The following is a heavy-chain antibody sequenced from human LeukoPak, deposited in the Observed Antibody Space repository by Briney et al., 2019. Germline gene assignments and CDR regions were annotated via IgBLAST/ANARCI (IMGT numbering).Heavy chain of an antibody. Sequence: GGSLRLSCAASGFTFSSYWMNWARQAPGKGLEWVASINHNGNVKYYVDSVKGRFTISRDNAKNSLYLQMSNLRAEDTAVYFCAGGGGLVVWGQGATVTVSS. V-gene: IGHV3-7*03. J-gene: IGHJ6*02. D-gene: IGHD3-16*01. CDR2: INHNGNVK. CDR1: GFTFSSYW. CDR3: AGGGGLVV.